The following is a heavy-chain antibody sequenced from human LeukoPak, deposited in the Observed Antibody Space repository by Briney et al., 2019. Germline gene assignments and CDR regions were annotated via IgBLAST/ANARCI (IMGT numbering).Heavy chain of an antibody. V-gene: IGHV1-2*02. CDR2: INPNSGGT. CDR3: ARDQLVVTTYDGPAYYYYKDV. D-gene: IGHD2-21*02. J-gene: IGHJ6*03. Sequence: ASVKVSCKASGYTFTGYYMHWVRQAPGQGLEWMGWINPNSGGTNYAQKFQGRVTMTRDTSISTAYMELSRLRSDDTAVYYCARDQLVVTTYDGPAYYYYKDVWGKGTTVTVSS. CDR1: GYTFTGYY.